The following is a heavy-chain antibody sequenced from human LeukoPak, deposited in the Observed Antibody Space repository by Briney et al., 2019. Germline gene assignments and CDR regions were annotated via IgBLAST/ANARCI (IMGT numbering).Heavy chain of an antibody. J-gene: IGHJ2*01. CDR1: GFSLRTRGVG. CDR3: AHSKLRYWYFDL. V-gene: IGHV2-5*01. CDR2: IYWNDDK. Sequence: SGPTLVNPIETPTLTCTFSGFSLRTRGVGVGWIRQPPGKALEWLALIYWNDDKRYSPSLKSRLTITKDTSKNQVVLTMTNMDPVDTATYYCAHSKLRYWYFDLWGRGTLVTVSS. D-gene: IGHD4-23*01.